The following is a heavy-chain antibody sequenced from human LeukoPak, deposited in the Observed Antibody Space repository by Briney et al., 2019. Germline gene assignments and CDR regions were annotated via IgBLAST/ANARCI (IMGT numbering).Heavy chain of an antibody. CDR3: AKARGGSGSYYFDY. J-gene: IGHJ4*02. D-gene: IGHD3-10*01. CDR1: GFTFSSYG. Sequence: GRSLRLSCAASGFTFSSYGMHWVRQAPGKGLEWVAVISYDGSNKYYADSVKGRFTISRDNSKNTLYLQMNSLRAEDTAVYYCAKARGGSGSYYFDYWGQGTLVTVSS. CDR2: ISYDGSNK. V-gene: IGHV3-30*18.